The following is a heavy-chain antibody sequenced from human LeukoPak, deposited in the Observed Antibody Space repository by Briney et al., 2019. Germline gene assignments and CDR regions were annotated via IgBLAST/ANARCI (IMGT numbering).Heavy chain of an antibody. CDR3: ARTTGYSSGWDHYYYYGLDV. CDR2: ISNDGNNK. D-gene: IGHD6-25*01. Sequence: GRSLRLSCAASGFTFSSSAIHWVRQAPGKGLEWVAVISNDGNNKYYADSVKGRFTISRDNSKNTLSLQMNSLRAEDTAVYYCARTTGYSSGWDHYYYYGLDVWGQGTTVTVSS. V-gene: IGHV3-30-3*01. J-gene: IGHJ6*02. CDR1: GFTFSSSA.